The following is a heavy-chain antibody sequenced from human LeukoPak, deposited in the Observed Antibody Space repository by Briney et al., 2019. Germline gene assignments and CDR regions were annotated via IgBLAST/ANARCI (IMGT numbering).Heavy chain of an antibody. J-gene: IGHJ6*03. CDR2: IYYSGST. CDR1: GGSIGSHY. Sequence: SETLSLTCTVSGGSIGSHYWSWIRQPPGKGLEWIGYIYYSGSTNYNPSLKSRVTISVGTSKNHFSLKLSSATAADTAVYYCAGGLWSYYYMDVWGKGTTVTVSS. V-gene: IGHV4-59*11. CDR3: AGGLWSYYYMDV. D-gene: IGHD2-21*01.